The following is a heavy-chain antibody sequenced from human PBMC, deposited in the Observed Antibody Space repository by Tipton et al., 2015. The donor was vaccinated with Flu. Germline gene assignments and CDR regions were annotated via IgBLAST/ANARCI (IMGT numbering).Heavy chain of an antibody. CDR1: GVSIGSHY. V-gene: IGHV4-4*07. J-gene: IGHJ4*02. CDR3: ASSPYSHDYFDY. Sequence: GLVKPSETLSLTCTVSGVSIGSHYWSWIRQPAGKALEWIGRIYASGTTNYNPSLKSRVTMSVDISKTQISLKLPSLTAADTAVYYCASSPYSHDYFDYWGQGALVTVSA. CDR2: IYASGTT. D-gene: IGHD4-11*01.